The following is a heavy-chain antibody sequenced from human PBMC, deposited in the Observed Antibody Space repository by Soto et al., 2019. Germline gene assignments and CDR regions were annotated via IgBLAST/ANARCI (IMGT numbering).Heavy chain of an antibody. J-gene: IGHJ4*02. CDR2: IYYSGST. V-gene: IGHV4-31*03. CDR3: ARGDIVVVPDAS. Sequence: SETLSLTCTVSGGSISSGGYYWSWIRQHPGKGLEWIGYIYYSGSTYYNPSLKSRVTISVDTSKNQFSLKLSSVTAADTAVYYCARGDIVVVPDASWGQGTRVTVAS. D-gene: IGHD2-2*01. CDR1: GGSISSGGYY.